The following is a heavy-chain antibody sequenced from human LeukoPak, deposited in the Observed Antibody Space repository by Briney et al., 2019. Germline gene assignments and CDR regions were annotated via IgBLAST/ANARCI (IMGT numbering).Heavy chain of an antibody. Sequence: SETLSLTCAVYGGSFSGYYWSWIRQPPGKGLEWIGEINHSGSTNYNPSLKSRVTISVDTSKNQFSLKLSSVTAADTAVYYCASSGTIDAFDIWGQGTMVTVSS. V-gene: IGHV4-34*01. CDR1: GGSFSGYY. J-gene: IGHJ3*02. CDR3: ASSGTIDAFDI. CDR2: INHSGST. D-gene: IGHD1-26*01.